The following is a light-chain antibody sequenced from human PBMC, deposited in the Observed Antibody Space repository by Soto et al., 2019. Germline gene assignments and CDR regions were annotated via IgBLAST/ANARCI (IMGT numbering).Light chain of an antibody. CDR3: QQYYSTPPT. Sequence: DIVMTQSPDSLAVSLGERATINCRSSQNILYSTNNKNYLAWYQQKPGQPPKLLIYWASTRESGVPDRFSGSGFGTDFTLTISSLQAEDVAVYYCQQYYSTPPTFGQGTKVEI. V-gene: IGKV4-1*01. J-gene: IGKJ1*01. CDR1: QNILYSTNNKNY. CDR2: WAS.